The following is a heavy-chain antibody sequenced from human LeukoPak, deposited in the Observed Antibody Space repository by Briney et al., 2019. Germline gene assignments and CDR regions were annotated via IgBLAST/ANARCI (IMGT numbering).Heavy chain of an antibody. D-gene: IGHD4-17*01. V-gene: IGHV3-43*01. J-gene: IGHJ4*02. CDR1: GFIFNNYA. CDR3: AKSKTAVTTGYLDY. CDR2: ISWDGGST. Sequence: GGCLRLYCAGAGFIFNNYAMNWGGQAAGKGLEWGSLISWDGGSTYYADSVKGRFTISRDNSKNSLYLQMNSLRTEDTALYYCAKSKTAVTTGYLDYWGQGTLVTVSS.